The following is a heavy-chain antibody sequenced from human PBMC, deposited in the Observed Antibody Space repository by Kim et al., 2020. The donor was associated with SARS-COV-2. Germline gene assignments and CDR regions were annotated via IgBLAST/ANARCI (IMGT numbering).Heavy chain of an antibody. CDR2: FNSDGSIT. V-gene: IGHV3-74*01. Sequence: GGSLRLSCAASGLTLSDYRIYWVRQAPGKGLVWVSRFNSDGSITTYADSVKGRFTVSRDYADNSVYLQMNNLRVEDTAVYYCEVRATGGFVRWCQGTLVT. CDR1: GLTLSDYR. CDR3: EVRATGGFVR. D-gene: IGHD2-15*01. J-gene: IGHJ1*01.